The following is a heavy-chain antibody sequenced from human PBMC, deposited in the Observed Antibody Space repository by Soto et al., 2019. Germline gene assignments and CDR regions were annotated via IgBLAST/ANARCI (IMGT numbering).Heavy chain of an antibody. CDR2: TYYRSKWYN. CDR3: ARVPERGNSPHQVFYGMDV. Sequence: PSQTLSLTCAISGYSVSSNSAAWNWIRQSPSRGLEWLGRTYYRSKWYNDYAVSVKSRITINPDTSKNQFSLQLNSVTPEDTAVYYCARVPERGNSPHQVFYGMDVWGQGTTVTVSS. J-gene: IGHJ6*02. V-gene: IGHV6-1*01. D-gene: IGHD2-21*02. CDR1: GYSVSSNSAA.